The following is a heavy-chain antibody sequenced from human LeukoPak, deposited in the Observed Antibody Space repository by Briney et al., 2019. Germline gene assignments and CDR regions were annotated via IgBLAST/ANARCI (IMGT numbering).Heavy chain of an antibody. CDR1: GYTFTSYY. D-gene: IGHD6-6*01. V-gene: IGHV1-46*01. J-gene: IGHJ4*02. Sequence: ASVKVSCKASGYTFTSYYMPWVRQAPGQGLEWMGIINPSGGSTSYAQKFQGRVTMTRDTSTSTVYMELSSLRSEDTAVYYCARLRASSSSLSLDLDYRGQGTLVTVSS. CDR2: INPSGGST. CDR3: ARLRASSSSLSLDLDY.